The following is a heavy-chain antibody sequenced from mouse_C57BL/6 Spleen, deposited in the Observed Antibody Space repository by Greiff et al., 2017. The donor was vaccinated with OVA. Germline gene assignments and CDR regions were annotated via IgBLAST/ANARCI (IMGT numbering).Heavy chain of an antibody. D-gene: IGHD1-1*01. CDR3: APTVVDYFDY. CDR2: INPSTGGT. V-gene: IGHV1-42*01. CDR1: GYSFTGYY. Sequence: EVQLQQSGPELVKPGASVKISCKASGYSFTGYYMNWVKQSPEKSLEWIGEINPSTGGTTYNQKFKAKATLTVDKSSSTAYMQLKSLTSEDSAVYYCAPTVVDYFDYWGQGTTLTVSS. J-gene: IGHJ2*01.